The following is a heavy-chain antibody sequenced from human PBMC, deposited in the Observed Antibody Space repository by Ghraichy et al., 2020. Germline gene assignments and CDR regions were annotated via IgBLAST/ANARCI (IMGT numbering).Heavy chain of an antibody. J-gene: IGHJ5*02. CDR2: ISAYNGNT. CDR1: GYTFTSYG. V-gene: IGHV1-18*04. D-gene: IGHD1-26*01. Sequence: ASVKVSCKASGYTFTSYGISWVRQAPGQGLEWMGWISAYNGNTNYAQKLQGRVTMTTDTSTSTAYMELRSLRSDDTAVYYCARDLELISFSGWFDPWGQGTLVTVSS. CDR3: ARDLELISFSGWFDP.